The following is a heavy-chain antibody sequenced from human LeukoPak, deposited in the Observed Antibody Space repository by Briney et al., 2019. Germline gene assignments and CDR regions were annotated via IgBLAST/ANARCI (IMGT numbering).Heavy chain of an antibody. Sequence: QSGPTLVNPTQTLTLTCTFSGFSLSTSGVGVGWIRQPPGKALEWLALIYWNDDKRYSPSLKSRLTITKDTSKNQVVLTMTNMDPVDTATYYCAHSGTSIVVVPAAILFDYWGQGTLVTVPS. CDR1: GFSLSTSGVG. V-gene: IGHV2-5*01. CDR3: AHSGTSIVVVPAAILFDY. D-gene: IGHD2-2*02. CDR2: IYWNDDK. J-gene: IGHJ4*02.